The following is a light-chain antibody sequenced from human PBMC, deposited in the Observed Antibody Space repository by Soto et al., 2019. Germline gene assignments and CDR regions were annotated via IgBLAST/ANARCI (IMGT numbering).Light chain of an antibody. CDR2: GTS. J-gene: IGKJ5*01. Sequence: EIVITQSPASLSAPPVEGVTLSSMASQSVASNLAWYQQKPGQAPRLLIYGTSTRATGVPARFSGSGSGTDFTLTISSLQAADFAVYHCQNYNNWPIICGQGKRREIK. V-gene: IGKV3-15*01. CDR3: QNYNNWPII. CDR1: QSVASN.